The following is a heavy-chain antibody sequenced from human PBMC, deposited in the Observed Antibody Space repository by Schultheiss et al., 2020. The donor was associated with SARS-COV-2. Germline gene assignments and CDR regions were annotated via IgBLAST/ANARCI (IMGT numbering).Heavy chain of an antibody. CDR1: GFTFSSYG. Sequence: GGSLRLSCAASGFTFSSYGMHWVRQAPGKGLEWVAVIWYDGSNKYYADSVKGRFTISRDNAKNSLYLQMNSLRAEDTAVYYCARDIAVAAPESYWGQGTLVTVSS. CDR2: IWYDGSNK. J-gene: IGHJ4*02. CDR3: ARDIAVAAPESY. D-gene: IGHD6-19*01. V-gene: IGHV3-33*08.